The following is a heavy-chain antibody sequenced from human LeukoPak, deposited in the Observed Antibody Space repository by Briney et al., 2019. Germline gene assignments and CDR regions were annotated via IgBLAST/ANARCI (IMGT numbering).Heavy chain of an antibody. V-gene: IGHV3-21*01. CDR2: ISSSSSYI. Sequence: AGGSLRLSCAASGFTFSSYEMNWVRQAPGKGLEWVSSISSSSSYIYYADSVKGRFTISRDNAKNSLYLQMNSLRAEDTAVYYCAREGGYSYGIDYWGQGALVTVSS. D-gene: IGHD5-18*01. J-gene: IGHJ4*02. CDR3: AREGGYSYGIDY. CDR1: GFTFSSYE.